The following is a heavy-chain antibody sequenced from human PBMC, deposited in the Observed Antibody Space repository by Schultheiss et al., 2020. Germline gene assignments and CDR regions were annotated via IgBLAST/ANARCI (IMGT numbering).Heavy chain of an antibody. J-gene: IGHJ3*02. Sequence: GGSLRLSCAASGFTFSNAWMNWVRQAPGKGLEWVSGISGGGGGAYYADSVKGRFTISRDNSKNTLYLQMNSLRAEDTAVYYCAKVSQSPWYYYGSGSYYNLDAFDIWGQGTMVTVSS. V-gene: IGHV3-23*01. CDR3: AKVSQSPWYYYGSGSYYNLDAFDI. CDR2: ISGGGGGA. D-gene: IGHD3-10*01. CDR1: GFTFSNAW.